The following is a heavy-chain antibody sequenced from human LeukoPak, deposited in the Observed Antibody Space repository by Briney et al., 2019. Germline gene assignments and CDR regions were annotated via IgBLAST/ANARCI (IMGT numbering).Heavy chain of an antibody. D-gene: IGHD2-15*01. CDR1: GGSISSSSYY. V-gene: IGHV4-39*07. CDR2: IYYSGST. Sequence: NPSETLSLTCTVSGGSISSSSYYWGWIRQPPGKGLEWIGSIYYSGSTYYNPSLKSRVTISVDTSKNQFSLKLSSVTAADTAVYYCARGVREVCSGGSCYFDLGFDYWGQGTLVTVSS. CDR3: ARGVREVCSGGSCYFDLGFDY. J-gene: IGHJ4*02.